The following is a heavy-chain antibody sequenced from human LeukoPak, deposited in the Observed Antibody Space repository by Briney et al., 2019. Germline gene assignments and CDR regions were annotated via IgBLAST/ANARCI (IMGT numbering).Heavy chain of an antibody. J-gene: IGHJ1*01. CDR2: ISGGSNYI. CDR3: ARDVGDSSEYCQH. D-gene: IGHD6-13*01. V-gene: IGHV3-21*01. Sequence: GGSLRLSCAASGFIFSTYSMNWVRQSPGKGLEWVSSISGGSNYIYYADSVKGRFTISRDNAKNSLFLQMNSLRAEDTAVYYCARDVGDSSEYCQHWGQGTLVTVSS. CDR1: GFIFSTYS.